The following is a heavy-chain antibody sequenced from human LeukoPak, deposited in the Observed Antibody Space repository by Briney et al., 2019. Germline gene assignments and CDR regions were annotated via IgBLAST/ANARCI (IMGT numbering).Heavy chain of an antibody. CDR2: IYSGGST. J-gene: IGHJ3*02. CDR1: GFTVSSNY. V-gene: IGHV3-53*01. Sequence: GGSPRLSCAASGFTVSSNYMSWVRQAPGKGLEWVSVIYSGGSTYYADSVKGRFTISRDNSKNTLYLQMNSLRAEDTAVYYCARGQHVDAFDIWGQGTMVTVSS. CDR3: ARGQHVDAFDI. D-gene: IGHD2-2*01.